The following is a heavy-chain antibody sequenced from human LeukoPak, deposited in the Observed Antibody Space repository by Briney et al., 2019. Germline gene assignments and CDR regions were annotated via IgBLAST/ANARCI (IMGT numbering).Heavy chain of an antibody. CDR1: GFTFSSDG. V-gene: IGHV3-30*02. D-gene: IGHD5-12*01. CDR2: IRYDGSNK. CDR3: AKNPLAPLGGYDYFDY. J-gene: IGHJ4*02. Sequence: GGSLRLSCAASGFTFSSDGMHRVRQAPGKGLEWVSFIRYDGSNKYYADAVKGRFTISRDNSKNTLYLQMNSLRAEDTAVYYCAKNPLAPLGGYDYFDYWGQGTLVTVSS.